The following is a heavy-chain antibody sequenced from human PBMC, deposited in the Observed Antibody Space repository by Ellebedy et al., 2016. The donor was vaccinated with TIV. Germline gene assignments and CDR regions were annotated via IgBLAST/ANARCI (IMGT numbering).Heavy chain of an antibody. V-gene: IGHV3-23*01. CDR3: AKDRAQWLPEGFDY. Sequence: GESLKISCAASGFTFSTYAMSWVRQAPGKGLEWVSAIGGSGGSTYYADSVKGRFTMSRDNSKNTLYLQLNTLRDEDTALYYCAKDRAQWLPEGFDYWGQGTLVTVSS. J-gene: IGHJ4*02. CDR2: IGGSGGST. D-gene: IGHD5-12*01. CDR1: GFTFSTYA.